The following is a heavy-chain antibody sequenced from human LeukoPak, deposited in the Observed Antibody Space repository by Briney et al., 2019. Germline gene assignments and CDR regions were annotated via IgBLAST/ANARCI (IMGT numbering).Heavy chain of an antibody. Sequence: ASVKVSCKASGYTFTTYDINWVRQATGQGLEWMGWMNPNNGNTNYAQNLQARVTMTTDTSTSTAYMDLRSLRSDDTAVYYCARGVNYYDSSGYYLDNWFDPWGQGTLVTVSS. J-gene: IGHJ5*02. V-gene: IGHV1-18*01. D-gene: IGHD3-22*01. CDR2: MNPNNGNT. CDR3: ARGVNYYDSSGYYLDNWFDP. CDR1: GYTFTTYD.